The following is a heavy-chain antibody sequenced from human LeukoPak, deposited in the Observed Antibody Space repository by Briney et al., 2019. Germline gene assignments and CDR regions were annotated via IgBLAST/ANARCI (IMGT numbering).Heavy chain of an antibody. Sequence: ASVKVSCKASGFTFSSSVIHWVREARGQLLEWIGWLAVASGNTNYVQELRGRVTITRDMSTSTAYMELTSLTSEDTAVYYCAAELHEGAVYFPHWGQGSLVTVSS. CDR3: AAELHEGAVYFPH. J-gene: IGHJ1*01. V-gene: IGHV1-58*02. CDR2: LAVASGNT. CDR1: GFTFSSSV. D-gene: IGHD1-26*01.